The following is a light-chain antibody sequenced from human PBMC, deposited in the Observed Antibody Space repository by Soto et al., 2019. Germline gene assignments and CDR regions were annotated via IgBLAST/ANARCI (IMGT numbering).Light chain of an antibody. V-gene: IGLV1-47*01. CDR1: TSSIGTNA. CDR3: AAWDDRLRGYV. Sequence: QSVLTQSASASGTPGQRVTISCSGGTSSIGTNAVYWFQLLPGTAPKLLIYYSNHRPSGISDRFSGSKSGTSASLAISGLRPEDEADYYCAAWDDRLRGYVFATGTKVTV. J-gene: IGLJ1*01. CDR2: YSN.